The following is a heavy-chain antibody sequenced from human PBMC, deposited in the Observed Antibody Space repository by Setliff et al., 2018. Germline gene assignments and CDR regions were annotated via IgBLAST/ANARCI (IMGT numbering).Heavy chain of an antibody. J-gene: IGHJ4*02. CDR3: GRESRSTWYRRDF. V-gene: IGHV4-39*07. Sequence: PSETLSLTCTVSGGSVSSTSHYWGWIRQAPGKGMEWIGSVYYSGYTYSKPSLQSRVSMSVDASKNQFSLKLASVTAADTAVYYCGRESRSTWYRRDFWGKGTLVTVSS. D-gene: IGHD6-13*01. CDR1: GGSVSSTSHY. CDR2: VYYSGYT.